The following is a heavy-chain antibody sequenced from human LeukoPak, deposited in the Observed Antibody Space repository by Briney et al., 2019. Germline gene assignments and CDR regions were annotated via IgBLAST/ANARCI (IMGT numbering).Heavy chain of an antibody. D-gene: IGHD7-27*01. CDR2: FDPEDGET. J-gene: IGHJ4*02. CDR3: ARGLKWGYFDY. Sequence: ASVKVSCKVSGYTLTELSMHWVRQAPGKGLEWMGGFDPEDGETIYAQKFQGRVTMTTDTSTSTAYMELRSLRSDDTAVYYCARGLKWGYFDYWGQGTLVTVSS. V-gene: IGHV1-24*01. CDR1: GYTLTELS.